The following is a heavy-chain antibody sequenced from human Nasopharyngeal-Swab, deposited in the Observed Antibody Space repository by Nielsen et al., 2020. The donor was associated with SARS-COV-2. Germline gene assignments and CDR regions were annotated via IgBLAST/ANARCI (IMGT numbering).Heavy chain of an antibody. J-gene: IGHJ4*02. CDR2: IVVGSGNT. CDR3: AAGVYYDFWSGYPPLDY. Sequence: SVKASCRASGFTFTSSAVQWVRQARGQRLGWIGWIVVGSGNTNYAQKFQERVTITRDMSTSTAYMELSSLRSEDTAVYYCAAGVYYDFWSGYPPLDYWGQGTLVTVSS. D-gene: IGHD3-3*01. V-gene: IGHV1-58*01. CDR1: GFTFTSSA.